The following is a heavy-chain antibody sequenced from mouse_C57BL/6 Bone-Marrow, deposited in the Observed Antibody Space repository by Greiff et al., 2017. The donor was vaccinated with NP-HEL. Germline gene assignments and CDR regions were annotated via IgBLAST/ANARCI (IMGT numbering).Heavy chain of an antibody. CDR3: ARGFTTVVATPDY. D-gene: IGHD1-1*01. CDR2: ISSGSSTI. Sequence: EVKLQESGGGLVKPGGSLKLSCAASGFTFSDYGMHWVRQAPEKGLEWVAYISSGSSTIYYADTVKGRFTISRDNAKNTLFLQMTSLRSEDTAMYYCARGFTTVVATPDYWGQGTTLTVSS. J-gene: IGHJ2*01. CDR1: GFTFSDYG. V-gene: IGHV5-17*01.